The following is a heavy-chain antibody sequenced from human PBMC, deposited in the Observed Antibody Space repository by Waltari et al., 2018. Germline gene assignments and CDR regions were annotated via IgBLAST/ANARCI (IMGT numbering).Heavy chain of an antibody. CDR1: GFTFSAYA. CDR3: ARRPRTEYHGMDV. J-gene: IGHJ6*02. V-gene: IGHV3-23*01. Sequence: EEHLLVSGGGLVQPGGSLRISCAASGFTFSAYALSWVRQGPGQGLEWVSFINPVGTATYYTHSVKGRFTISRDNSKNTLFLQMNSLRAEDTALYYCARRPRTEYHGMDVWGHGTTVTVSS. CDR2: INPVGTAT. D-gene: IGHD2-8*02.